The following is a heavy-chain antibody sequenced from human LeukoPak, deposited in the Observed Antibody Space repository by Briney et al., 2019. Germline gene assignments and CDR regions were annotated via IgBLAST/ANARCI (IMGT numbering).Heavy chain of an antibody. V-gene: IGHV1-2*02. Sequence: ASVKVSCKASGYTFTGYYMHWVRQAPGQGLEWMGWINPISGVTNYAQKFQGRVTMTRDTSTSTAYMDLSRLRSDDTAMYYCARDLYGILLVTNYFDYWGQGTLVTVS. CDR2: INPISGVT. J-gene: IGHJ4*02. CDR3: ARDLYGILLVTNYFDY. D-gene: IGHD2/OR15-2a*01. CDR1: GYTFTGYY.